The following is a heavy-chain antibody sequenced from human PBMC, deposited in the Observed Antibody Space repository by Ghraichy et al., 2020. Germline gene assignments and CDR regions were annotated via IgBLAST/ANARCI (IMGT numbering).Heavy chain of an antibody. J-gene: IGHJ3*02. CDR1: GGSINSGNYS. CDR2: IYHSGST. D-gene: IGHD3-22*01. V-gene: IGHV4-30-2*01. Sequence: SQTLSLTCPVSGGSINSGNYSFSWIRQPPGKGLEWIGYIYHSGSTYYNPSLKSRVTISADRSKTQISLKLASVTAADTAVYYCARAPYDDDGFYDDGFDIWGQGTLVTVSS. CDR3: ARAPYDDDGFYDDGFDI.